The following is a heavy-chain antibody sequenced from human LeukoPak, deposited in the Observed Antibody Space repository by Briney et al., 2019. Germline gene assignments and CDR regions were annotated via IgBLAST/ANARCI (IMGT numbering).Heavy chain of an antibody. Sequence: SETLSLTCTVSGGSVSGPYWNWIRQPAGRGLEWIGRIYSTGSTNYNPSLKSRVTMSVDTSKNQFSLKLFSVTAADTAVYYCARDLGGYNYGYSFDYWGQGTLVTVSS. CDR3: ARDLGGYNYGYSFDY. D-gene: IGHD5-18*01. V-gene: IGHV4-4*07. CDR2: IYSTGST. CDR1: GGSVSGPY. J-gene: IGHJ4*02.